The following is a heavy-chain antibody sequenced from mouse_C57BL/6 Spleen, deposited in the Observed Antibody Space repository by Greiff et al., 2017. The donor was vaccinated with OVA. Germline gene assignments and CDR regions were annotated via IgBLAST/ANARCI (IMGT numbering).Heavy chain of an antibody. CDR3: ARSELYDFMDY. V-gene: IGHV1-19*01. D-gene: IGHD2-3*01. CDR1: GYTFTDYY. CDR2: INPYNGGT. Sequence: VQLQQSGPVLVKPGASVKMSCKASGYTFTDYYMNWVKQSHGKSLEWIGVINPYNGGTSYNQKFKGKATLTVDKSSSTAYMELNSLTSEDSAVYYCARSELYDFMDYWGQGTSVTVSS. J-gene: IGHJ4*01.